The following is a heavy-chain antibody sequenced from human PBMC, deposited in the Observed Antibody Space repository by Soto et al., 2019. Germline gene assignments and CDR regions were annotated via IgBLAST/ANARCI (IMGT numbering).Heavy chain of an antibody. V-gene: IGHV3-48*02. CDR2: ISSSSSSI. CDR3: ARDYEYWSGYYKGFDY. J-gene: IGHJ4*02. Sequence: VQLVESGGGLVQPGGSLRLSCAASGFTFSSYSMNWVRQAPGKGLEWVSYISSSSSSIYYADSVKGRFTISRDNAKNSLYLQMNSLRDEDTAVYYCARDYEYWSGYYKGFDYWGQGTLVTVSS. CDR1: GFTFSSYS. D-gene: IGHD3-3*01.